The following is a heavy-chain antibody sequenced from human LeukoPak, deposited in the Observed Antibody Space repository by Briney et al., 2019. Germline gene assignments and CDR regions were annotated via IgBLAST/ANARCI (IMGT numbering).Heavy chain of an antibody. CDR2: IYYSGST. V-gene: IGHV4-39*01. CDR1: GGSISSSSYY. CDR3: ARLVGVEYYYDSSGYYPNSFDY. Sequence: PSETLSLTCTVSGGSISSSSYYWGWIRQPPGKGLEWIGSIYYSGSTYYNPSLKSRVTISVDTSKNQFSLKPSSVTAADTAVYYCARLVGVEYYYDSSGYYPNSFDYWGQGTLVTVSS. J-gene: IGHJ4*02. D-gene: IGHD3-22*01.